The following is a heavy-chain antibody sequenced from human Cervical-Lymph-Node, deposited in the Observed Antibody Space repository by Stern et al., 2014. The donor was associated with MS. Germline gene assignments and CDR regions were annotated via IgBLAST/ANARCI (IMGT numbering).Heavy chain of an antibody. CDR2: IIPMFDAA. CDR1: GDTFINHA. CDR3: ARSFRRYYDSSGYPDALDM. D-gene: IGHD3-22*01. V-gene: IGHV1-69*12. Sequence: QVQLVQSGAEVKKPGSSVKVSCKASGDTFINHAFTWVRQAPGQGLEWMGGIIPMFDAAKYAQEFPGRVTITADASTNTVYMELSSLRSEDTAMFYCARSFRRYYDSSGYPDALDMWGQGTMVTVSS. J-gene: IGHJ3*02.